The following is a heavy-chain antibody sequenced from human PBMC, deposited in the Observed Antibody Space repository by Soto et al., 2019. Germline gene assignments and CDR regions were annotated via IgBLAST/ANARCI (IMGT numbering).Heavy chain of an antibody. CDR1: GFTFGNAG. CDR2: IKGKTEGGTT. CDR3: TTDPRGSGSYYAEYFQH. V-gene: IGHV3-15*01. Sequence: AGGSLRLSVAASGFTFGNAGLSGFRRAPGKGLRWVAVIKGKTEGGTTDYAAPVKGRFTISRDDSKNTLYLQMNSLKTEDTAVYYCTTDPRGSGSYYAEYFQHWGQGTLVTVSS. J-gene: IGHJ1*01. D-gene: IGHD3-10*01.